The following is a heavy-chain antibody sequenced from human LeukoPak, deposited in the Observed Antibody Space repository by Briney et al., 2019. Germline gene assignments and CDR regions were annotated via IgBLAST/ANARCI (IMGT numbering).Heavy chain of an antibody. CDR1: GFTFSSYA. V-gene: IGHV3-30-3*01. D-gene: IGHD6-6*01. CDR2: ISYDGSNK. CDR3: ARGGYYSSSSLFVDY. J-gene: IGHJ4*02. Sequence: GGSLRLSCAAAGFTFSSYATHWVRQAPGKGLEWVAVISYDGSNKYSAHPVKGRFTISRDNSKNTLYLQMNSLRAEDTAVYYCARGGYYSSSSLFVDYWGQGTLVTVSS.